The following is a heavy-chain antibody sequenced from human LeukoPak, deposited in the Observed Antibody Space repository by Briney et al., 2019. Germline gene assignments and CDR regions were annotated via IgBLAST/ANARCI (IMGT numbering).Heavy chain of an antibody. CDR1: GASVNSYY. Sequence: SETLSLTCTVSGASVNSYYWTWIRQPPGKGLEWIGFISYSGSTNYNPSLKSRVSISVDSSKNQFSLKLNSVTTADTAVYYCARDPRSYYENPDYHPAGYYMDVWGKGTTVTVSS. CDR2: ISYSGST. J-gene: IGHJ6*03. CDR3: ARDPRSYYENPDYHPAGYYMDV. V-gene: IGHV4-59*02. D-gene: IGHD3-22*01.